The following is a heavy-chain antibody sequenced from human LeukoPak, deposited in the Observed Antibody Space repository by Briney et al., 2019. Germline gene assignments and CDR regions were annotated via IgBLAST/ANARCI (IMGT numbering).Heavy chain of an antibody. J-gene: IGHJ4*02. V-gene: IGHV3-23*01. CDR1: GFIFSNYA. CDR2: VSGSDDST. D-gene: IGHD5-12*01. Sequence: PGGSLRLSCAASGFIFSNYAMSWVRQAPGKGLEWVSAVSGSDDSTYYADSVKGRFTISRDNSRNTLFLQMNSLRAEDTAVYYCAKDRDSGYYPFDYWGQGTLVTVSS. CDR3: AKDRDSGYYPFDY.